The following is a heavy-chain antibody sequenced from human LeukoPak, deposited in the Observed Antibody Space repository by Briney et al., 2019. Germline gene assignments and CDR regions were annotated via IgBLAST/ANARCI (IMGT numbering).Heavy chain of an antibody. J-gene: IGHJ4*02. CDR1: GYSISSGYY. V-gene: IGHV4-38-2*02. D-gene: IGHD6-19*01. Sequence: SETLSLTCTVSGYSISSGYYWGWIRQPPGKGLEWIGSIYHSGSTYYNPSLKSRVTISVDTSENQFSLKLSSVTAADTAVYYCARESNKIAVAGRGFDYWGQGTLVTVSS. CDR3: ARESNKIAVAGRGFDY. CDR2: IYHSGST.